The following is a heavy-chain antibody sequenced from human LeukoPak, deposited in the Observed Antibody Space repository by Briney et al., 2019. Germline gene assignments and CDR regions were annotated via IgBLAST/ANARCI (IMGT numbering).Heavy chain of an antibody. Sequence: GGSLRLSCAASGFTFSSYGMHWVRQAPGKGLERVAVISYDGSNKYYADSVKGRFTISRDNSKNTLYLQMNSLRAEDTAVYYCAKDLRSEYHFDYWGQGTLVTVSS. CDR2: ISYDGSNK. J-gene: IGHJ4*02. CDR3: AKDLRSEYHFDY. V-gene: IGHV3-30*18. CDR1: GFTFSSYG. D-gene: IGHD3-10*02.